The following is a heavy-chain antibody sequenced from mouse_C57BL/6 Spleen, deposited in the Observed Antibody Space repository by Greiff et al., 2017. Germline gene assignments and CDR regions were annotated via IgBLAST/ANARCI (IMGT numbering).Heavy chain of an antibody. CDR3: ARQYGSSYAMDY. Sequence: EVKVVESGGDLVKPGGSLKLSCAASGFTFSSYGMSWVRQTPDKRLEWVATISSGGSYTYYPDSVKGRFTISRDNAKNTLYLQRSSLKSEDTAMYYCARQYGSSYAMDYWGQGTSVTVAS. D-gene: IGHD1-1*01. J-gene: IGHJ4*01. CDR1: GFTFSSYG. V-gene: IGHV5-6*01. CDR2: ISSGGSYT.